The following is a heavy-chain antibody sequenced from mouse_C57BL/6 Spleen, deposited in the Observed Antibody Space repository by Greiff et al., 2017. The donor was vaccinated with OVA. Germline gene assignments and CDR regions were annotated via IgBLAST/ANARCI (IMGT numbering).Heavy chain of an antibody. CDR3: ARGDDDYAMDY. Sequence: EVQLVESGGGLVKPGGSLKLSCAASGFTFSSYAMSWVRQTPEKRLEWVATISDGGSYTYYPDNVKGRFTISRDNAKNNLYLQMSHLKSEDTAMYYCARGDDDYAMDYWGQGTSVTVSS. CDR1: GFTFSSYA. V-gene: IGHV5-4*01. D-gene: IGHD2-12*01. CDR2: ISDGGSYT. J-gene: IGHJ4*01.